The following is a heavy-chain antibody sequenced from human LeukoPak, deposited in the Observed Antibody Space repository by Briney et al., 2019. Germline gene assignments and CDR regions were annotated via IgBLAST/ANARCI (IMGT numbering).Heavy chain of an antibody. V-gene: IGHV4-39*01. CDR1: GGSITSSSYY. CDR3: ARLDPGIAAAGTVGYFDL. J-gene: IGHJ2*01. D-gene: IGHD6-13*01. Sequence: SETLSLTCTVSGGSITSSSYYWGWIRQPPGKGLEWIGSVYYSGSTYYNPSLKSRVTMSVDTSKNQFSLKLSSVTAADTAVYYCARLDPGIAAAGTVGYFDLWGRGTLVTVSS. CDR2: VYYSGST.